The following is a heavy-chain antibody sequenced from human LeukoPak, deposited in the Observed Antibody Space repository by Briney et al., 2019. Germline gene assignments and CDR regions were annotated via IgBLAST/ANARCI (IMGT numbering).Heavy chain of an antibody. CDR2: IYYSGST. CDR1: GGSMRDYY. J-gene: IGHJ4*02. D-gene: IGHD3-9*01. V-gene: IGHV4-59*01. Sequence: PSETLSLTCAVSGGSMRDYYWSWIRQPPGKGLEWIGNIYYSGSTNYTPSLKSRVTISVDTSKNQFSLKVRSVTAADTAVYYCARGFGYYDVLTAFWGQGTLVTVSS. CDR3: ARGFGYYDVLTAF.